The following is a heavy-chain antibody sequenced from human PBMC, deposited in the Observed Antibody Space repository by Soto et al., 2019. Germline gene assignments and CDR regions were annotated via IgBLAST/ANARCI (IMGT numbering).Heavy chain of an antibody. V-gene: IGHV4-34*01. D-gene: IGHD3-22*01. CDR2: INHSGST. CDR1: GGSVSGYY. CDR3: ARGHYYDSRYPYCFDY. J-gene: IGHJ4*02. Sequence: PSDTLSLSCAFYGGSVSGYYWSWIRQTPGKGLEWIGEINHSGSTNYNPSLKSRVTISVDTSKNQFSLKLSSVTAADTAVYYCARGHYYDSRYPYCFDYWGQGPLLTV.